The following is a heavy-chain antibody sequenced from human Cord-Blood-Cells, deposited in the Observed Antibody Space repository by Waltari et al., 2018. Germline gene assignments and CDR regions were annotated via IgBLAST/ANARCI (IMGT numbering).Heavy chain of an antibody. CDR2: IYTSGST. CDR3: ARSHYGSGSYYWFDP. D-gene: IGHD3-10*01. Sequence: QVQLQESGPGLVKPSETLSLTCTVSGGSISSYYWSWIRQPAGKGLEWIGRIYTSGSTNYNPSLNSRVTMSVDTSKNQFSLKLSSVTAADTAVYYCARSHYGSGSYYWFDPWGQGTLVTVSS. CDR1: GGSISSYY. J-gene: IGHJ5*02. V-gene: IGHV4-4*07.